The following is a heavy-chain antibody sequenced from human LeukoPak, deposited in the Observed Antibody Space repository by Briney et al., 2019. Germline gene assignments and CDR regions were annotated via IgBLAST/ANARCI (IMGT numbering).Heavy chain of an antibody. Sequence: SETLSLTCTVSGGSISSSSYYWGWIRQPPGKGLDWIGSIYYSGSTYYNPSLKSQVTISVDTSKNQFSLKLSSVTAADTAVYYCARHPPTTVTYNWFDPWGQGTLVTVSS. CDR2: IYYSGST. D-gene: IGHD4-17*01. CDR3: ARHPPTTVTYNWFDP. J-gene: IGHJ5*02. CDR1: GGSISSSSYY. V-gene: IGHV4-39*01.